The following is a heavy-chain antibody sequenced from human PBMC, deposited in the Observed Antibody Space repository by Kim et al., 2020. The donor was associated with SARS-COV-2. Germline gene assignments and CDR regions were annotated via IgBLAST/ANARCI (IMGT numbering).Heavy chain of an antibody. V-gene: IGHV5-51*01. J-gene: IGHJ2*01. D-gene: IGHD5-18*01. CDR3: ARRRVSGGYSYGYLEPGWYFDL. CDR1: GYSFTSYW. CDR2: IYPGDSDT. Sequence: GESLKISCKGSGYSFTSYWIGWVRQMPGKGLECMGIIYPGDSDTRYSPSFQGQVTISADKSISTAYLQWSSLKASDTAMYYCARRRVSGGYSYGYLEPGWYFDLWGRGTLVTVSS.